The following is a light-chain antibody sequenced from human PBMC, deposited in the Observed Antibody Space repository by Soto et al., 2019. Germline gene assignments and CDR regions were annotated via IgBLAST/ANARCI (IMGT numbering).Light chain of an antibody. J-gene: IGKJ2*01. V-gene: IGKV3-20*01. CDR1: QSVSSIY. CDR2: GAS. Sequence: EIVLTQSPGTLSLSPGERATLSCRASQSVSSIYLAWYQQKPGQAPRLLIYGASSRATGIPDRFSGSGSGADFTLTINRLEPEDFAVYYCQQYGSSPYTFGQGTKVDIK. CDR3: QQYGSSPYT.